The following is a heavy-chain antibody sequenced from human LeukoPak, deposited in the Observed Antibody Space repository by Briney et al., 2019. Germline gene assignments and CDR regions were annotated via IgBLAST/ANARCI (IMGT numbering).Heavy chain of an antibody. Sequence: ASVKVSRKASGGTFSSYAISWVRQAPGQGLEWMGGIIPIFGTANYAQKFQGRVTITADESTSTAYMELSSLRSEDTAVYYCASVGVAVAGNGRVNMGYWGQGTLVTVSS. CDR1: GGTFSSYA. CDR3: ASVGVAVAGNGRVNMGY. CDR2: IIPIFGTA. V-gene: IGHV1-69*13. J-gene: IGHJ4*02. D-gene: IGHD6-19*01.